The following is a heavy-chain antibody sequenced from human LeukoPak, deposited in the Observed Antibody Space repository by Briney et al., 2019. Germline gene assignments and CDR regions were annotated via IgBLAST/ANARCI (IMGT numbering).Heavy chain of an antibody. Sequence: GGSLRLSCAASGFTVSNNYMSWVRQAPGKGLEWVSVIYSGDNTYYVESVKGRFTISRDNSQNTLFLQMNRLRAEDTAVYYCAGRRVLDASFDYWGQGTLVTVSS. CDR3: AGRRVLDASFDY. V-gene: IGHV3-66*02. CDR1: GFTVSNNY. CDR2: IYSGDNT. D-gene: IGHD3-16*01. J-gene: IGHJ4*02.